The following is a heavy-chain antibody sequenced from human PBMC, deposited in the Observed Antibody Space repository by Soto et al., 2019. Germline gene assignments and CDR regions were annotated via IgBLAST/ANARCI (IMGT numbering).Heavy chain of an antibody. D-gene: IGHD6-19*01. Sequence: QVQLVESGGGVVQPGRSLRLSCAASGFTFSSYAMHWVRQAPGKGLEWVAVISYDGSNKYYADSVKGRFTISRDNSKNALYLQMTRVGAEDTAVFYCAEEVYTRWRYSSGWHSYYGMDVWGQGTTVTVSS. J-gene: IGHJ6*02. V-gene: IGHV3-30-3*02. CDR3: AEEVYTRWRYSSGWHSYYGMDV. CDR1: GFTFSSYA. CDR2: ISYDGSNK.